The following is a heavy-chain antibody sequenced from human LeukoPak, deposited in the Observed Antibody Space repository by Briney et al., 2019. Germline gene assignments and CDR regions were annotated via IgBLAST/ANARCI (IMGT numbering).Heavy chain of an antibody. Sequence: GGSLLLSCSASGFTFSTYGMQRVRQTPGKGLEWVAVIVSDGGRAHYGDSVRGRFTISRDNSKNTLYLQMNSLRAADTAVYYCARDSITEDNSLDYWGRGILVTVSS. CDR2: IVSDGGRA. CDR3: ARDSITEDNSLDY. J-gene: IGHJ4*02. D-gene: IGHD7-27*01. V-gene: IGHV3-33*05. CDR1: GFTFSTYG.